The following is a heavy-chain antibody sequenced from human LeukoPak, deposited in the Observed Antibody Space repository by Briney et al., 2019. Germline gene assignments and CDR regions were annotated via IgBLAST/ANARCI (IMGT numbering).Heavy chain of an antibody. V-gene: IGHV4-34*01. CDR2: INHSGST. Sequence: SETLSLTCAVYGGSFSGYYWSWIRQPPGKGLEWIGEINHSGSTNYNPSLKSRVTISVDTSENQFSLKLSSVTAADTAVYYCARTLGGSPFDYWGQGTLVTVSS. CDR3: ARTLGGSPFDY. J-gene: IGHJ4*02. CDR1: GGSFSGYY. D-gene: IGHD5-12*01.